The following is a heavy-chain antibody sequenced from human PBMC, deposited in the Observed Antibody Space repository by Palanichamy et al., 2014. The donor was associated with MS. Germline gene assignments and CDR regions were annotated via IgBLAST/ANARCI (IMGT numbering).Heavy chain of an antibody. CDR2: IKRKIDGGAI. D-gene: IGHD4-17*01. V-gene: IGHV3-15*01. CDR1: GLSLSDDW. Sequence: DVQLGEVWGRAWLSLGGPVRLSCAPSGLSLSDDWMTWVRQAPGKGLEWVGRIKRKIDGGAIDYATPVKGRFSISRDDSKNTLYLHMNSLRTDDTAVYYCVPEGHTYGHHSIDIWGQGTRVTVSS. CDR3: VPEGHTYGHHSIDI. J-gene: IGHJ3*02.